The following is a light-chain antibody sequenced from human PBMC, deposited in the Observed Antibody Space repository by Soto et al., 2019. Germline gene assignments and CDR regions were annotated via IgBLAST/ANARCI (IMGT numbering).Light chain of an antibody. CDR3: QQYGSSPPYT. CDR2: GAS. CDR1: QSVSSSY. V-gene: IGKV3-20*01. J-gene: IGKJ2*01. Sequence: EIVLTQSPGTLSLSPGERATLSCRASQSVSSSYLAWYQQKPGQAPRLLIYGASSRATGIPDRFSGSGSGTDFILTISRLEPEDFEVYYCQQYGSSPPYTFGQGTKLEIQ.